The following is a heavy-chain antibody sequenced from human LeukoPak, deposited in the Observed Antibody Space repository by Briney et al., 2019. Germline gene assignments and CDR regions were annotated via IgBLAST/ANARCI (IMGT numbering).Heavy chain of an antibody. J-gene: IGHJ4*02. Sequence: PGGSLRLSCAASGFTFSSYNMNWVRQAPGKGLEWVSSISSSSSYIYYADSVKGRFTISRDNAKNSLYLQMNSLRAEDTAVYYCARDLSSGWWGTREFDYWGQGTLVTVSS. V-gene: IGHV3-21*01. D-gene: IGHD6-19*01. CDR2: ISSSSSYI. CDR1: GFTFSSYN. CDR3: ARDLSSGWWGTREFDY.